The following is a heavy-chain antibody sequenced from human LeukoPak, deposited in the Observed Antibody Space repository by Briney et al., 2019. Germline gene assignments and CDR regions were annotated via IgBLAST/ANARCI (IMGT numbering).Heavy chain of an antibody. CDR1: GYSFSSYW. V-gene: IGHV5-51*01. CDR3: ARVREGYCSSTSCYLYAFDI. Sequence: GESLKISCKGSGYSFSSYWIGWVRQMPGKGLEWMGIIYPDDSDTRYSPSFQGQVTISADKSISTAYLQWSSLKASDTAMYYCARVREGYCSSTSCYLYAFDIWGQGTMVTVPS. CDR2: IYPDDSDT. J-gene: IGHJ3*02. D-gene: IGHD2-2*01.